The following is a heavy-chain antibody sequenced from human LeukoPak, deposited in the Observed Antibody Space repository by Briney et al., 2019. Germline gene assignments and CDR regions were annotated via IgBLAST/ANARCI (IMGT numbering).Heavy chain of an antibody. CDR2: INPSGGCT. J-gene: IGHJ5*02. D-gene: IGHD3-3*01. Sequence: ASVKVSCKASGYTFTSYYMHWVRQAPGQGLEWMGIINPSGGCTSYAQKFQGRVTMTRDTSTSTVYMELSSLRSEDTAVYYCARDQRYYDFWSGYYMYNWFDPWGQGTLVTVSS. V-gene: IGHV1-46*01. CDR3: ARDQRYYDFWSGYYMYNWFDP. CDR1: GYTFTSYY.